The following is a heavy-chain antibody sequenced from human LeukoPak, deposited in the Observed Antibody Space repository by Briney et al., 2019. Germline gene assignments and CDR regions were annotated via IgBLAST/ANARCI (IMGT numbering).Heavy chain of an antibody. D-gene: IGHD6-19*01. CDR2: ISGSGGST. CDR1: GFTFSSYA. CDR3: AGYSSGWYGFDY. V-gene: IGHV3-23*01. Sequence: GGSLRLSCAASGFTFSSYAMSWVRQAPGKGLEWVSAISGSGGSTYYADSVKGRFTISRDNAKNSLYLQMNSLRDEDTAVYYCAGYSSGWYGFDYWGQGTLVTVSS. J-gene: IGHJ4*02.